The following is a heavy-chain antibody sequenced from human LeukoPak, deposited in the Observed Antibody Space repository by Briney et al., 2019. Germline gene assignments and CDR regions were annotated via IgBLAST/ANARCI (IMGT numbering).Heavy chain of an antibody. D-gene: IGHD3-10*01. CDR1: GGSISSYY. V-gene: IGHV4-59*12. CDR2: IYYSGST. Sequence: PSETLSLTCTVSGGSISSYYWGWIRQPPGKGLGGVGYIYYSGSTNYNPSLKSRVTISVDTSKNQFSLKLSSVTAADTAVYYCAREKGDGSGRSYFDYWGQGTLVTVSS. CDR3: AREKGDGSGRSYFDY. J-gene: IGHJ4*02.